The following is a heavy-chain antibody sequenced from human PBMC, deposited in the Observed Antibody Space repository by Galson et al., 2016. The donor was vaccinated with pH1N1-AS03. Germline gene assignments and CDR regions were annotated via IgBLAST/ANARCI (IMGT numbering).Heavy chain of an antibody. CDR3: AKGEIGVDY. CDR1: GFTFSSYA. CDR2: ISGSGGST. V-gene: IGHV3-23*01. J-gene: IGHJ4*02. Sequence: SLRLSCAASGFTFSSYAMIWVRQAPGKGLEWVSAISGSGGSTYYADSVKGRFTITRDNSKTTLYLQMNSLRAEDTAVYYCAKGEIGVDYWGQGTLVTVSS. D-gene: IGHD3-10*01.